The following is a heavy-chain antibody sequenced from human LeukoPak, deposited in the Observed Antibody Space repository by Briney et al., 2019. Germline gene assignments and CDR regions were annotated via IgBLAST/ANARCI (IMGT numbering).Heavy chain of an antibody. CDR3: AKIHTDLWFGKSYNDY. V-gene: IGHV3-23*01. D-gene: IGHD3-10*01. Sequence: GSLRPSLAAPGFTFSRLAMSWVRPAPGKGLGWVLAISGSGGSTYYADSVKGRFTISRDNSKNTLYLQMNSLRAEDTAVYYCAKIHTDLWFGKSYNDYWGQGTLVTVSS. J-gene: IGHJ4*02. CDR2: ISGSGGST. CDR1: GFTFSRLA.